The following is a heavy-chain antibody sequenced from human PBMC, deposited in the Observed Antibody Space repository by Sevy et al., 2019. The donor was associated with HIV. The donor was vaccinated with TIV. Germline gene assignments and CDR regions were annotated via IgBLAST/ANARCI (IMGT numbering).Heavy chain of an antibody. J-gene: IGHJ6*03. D-gene: IGHD3-10*01. CDR2: ISYDGSNK. Sequence: GGSLRLSCAASGFTFSSYAMHWVRQAPGKGLEWVAVISYDGSNKYYADSVKGRFTISRDNSKNTLYLQMNSLRAEDTAVYYCARDRGITMVGGVITHYMDVWGKGTTVTVSS. V-gene: IGHV3-30*01. CDR3: ARDRGITMVGGVITHYMDV. CDR1: GFTFSSYA.